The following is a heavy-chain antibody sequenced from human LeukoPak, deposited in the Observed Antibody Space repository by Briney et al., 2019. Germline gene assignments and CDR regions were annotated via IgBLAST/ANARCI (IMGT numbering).Heavy chain of an antibody. V-gene: IGHV3-30*02. D-gene: IGHD5-12*01. CDR1: GFTFSSYG. CDR3: AKERDIVATIDY. Sequence: GGSLRLSCAASGFTFSSYGMHWVRQAPGKGLEWVAFIRNDGSNKYHADSVKGRFTISRDNSKNTQYLQMNSLRAEDTAVYYCAKERDIVATIDYWGQGTLVTVSS. J-gene: IGHJ4*02. CDR2: IRNDGSNK.